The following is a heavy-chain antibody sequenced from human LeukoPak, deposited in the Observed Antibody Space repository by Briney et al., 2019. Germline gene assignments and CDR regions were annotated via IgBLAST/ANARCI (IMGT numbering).Heavy chain of an antibody. D-gene: IGHD3-10*01. CDR2: ISGSGGST. V-gene: IGHV3-23*01. CDR1: GFTFSSYA. CDR3: ATTPLWFGELPDDY. Sequence: PGGSPRLSCAASGFTFSSYAMSLVLQAPGKGLEWVSAISGSGGSTYYADSVKGRFTISRDNSKNTLYLQMNSLRAEDTAVYYCATTPLWFGELPDDYWGQGTLVTVSS. J-gene: IGHJ4*02.